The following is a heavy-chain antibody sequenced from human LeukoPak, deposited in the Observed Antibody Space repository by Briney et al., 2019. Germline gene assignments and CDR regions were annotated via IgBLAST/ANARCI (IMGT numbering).Heavy chain of an antibody. D-gene: IGHD6-19*01. Sequence: PGGSLRLSCAASGFTFSSYGMHWVRQAPGKGLEWVAFIRYDGSNKYYADSVKGRFTISRDNSKNTLYLQMNSLRAEDTAVYYCAKGSGWQRWSDAFDIWGQGTMVTVSS. CDR3: AKGSGWQRWSDAFDI. V-gene: IGHV3-30*02. J-gene: IGHJ3*02. CDR1: GFTFSSYG. CDR2: IRYDGSNK.